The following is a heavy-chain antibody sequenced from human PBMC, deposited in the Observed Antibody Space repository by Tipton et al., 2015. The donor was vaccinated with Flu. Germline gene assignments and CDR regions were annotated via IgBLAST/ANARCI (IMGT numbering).Heavy chain of an antibody. CDR2: ISSSSSYI. Sequence: SLRLFCAASGFTFSSYSMNWVRQAPGKGLEWVSSISSSSSYIYYADSVKGRFTISRDNAKNSLYLQLNSLRAEDTAVYYCARGGKPDYWCQGTLVTVSS. CDR1: GFTFSSYS. CDR3: ARGGKPDY. D-gene: IGHD1-26*01. J-gene: IGHJ4*02. V-gene: IGHV3-21*01.